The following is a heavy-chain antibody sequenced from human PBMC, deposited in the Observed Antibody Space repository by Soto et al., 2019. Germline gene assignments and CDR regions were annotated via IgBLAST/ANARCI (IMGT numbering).Heavy chain of an antibody. J-gene: IGHJ4*02. Sequence: GGSLRLSCAASGFTFSSYAMHWVRQAPGKGLEWVAVISYDGSNKYYADSVKGRFTISRDNSKNTLYLQMSSLRAEETAVYYCARDASVGSFDYWGQGTLVTV. CDR2: ISYDGSNK. D-gene: IGHD2-15*01. V-gene: IGHV3-30-3*01. CDR3: ARDASVGSFDY. CDR1: GFTFSSYA.